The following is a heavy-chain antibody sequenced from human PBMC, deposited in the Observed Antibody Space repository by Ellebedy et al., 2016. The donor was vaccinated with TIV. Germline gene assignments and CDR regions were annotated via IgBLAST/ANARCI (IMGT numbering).Heavy chain of an antibody. CDR2: FLYSGST. D-gene: IGHD3-10*01. Sequence: SETLSLXXTVSGGSISSSMYYWGWIRQPPGKGLEWIGAFLYSGSTYYNPPLKSRVTISADTSKNQFSLKLSSVTAADTALYYCVSHDGATEYFQHWGQGTLVTVSS. CDR3: VSHDGATEYFQH. J-gene: IGHJ1*01. CDR1: GGSISSSMYY. V-gene: IGHV4-39*01.